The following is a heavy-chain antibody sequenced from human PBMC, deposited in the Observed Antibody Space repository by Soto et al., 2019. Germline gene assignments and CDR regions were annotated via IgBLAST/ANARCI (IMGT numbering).Heavy chain of an antibody. CDR3: ARGIRGYSYGYGFVLDY. V-gene: IGHV4-30-4*01. Sequence: QVQLQESGPGLVKPSETLSLTCTVSGGSISSGDYYWSWIRQPPGKGLEWIGYSYYSRSTYYNPSLQSRVTIAVDTSKNQFSQTLSSVTAAATAVYYCARGIRGYSYGYGFVLDYWGQGTLVTVSS. D-gene: IGHD5-18*01. J-gene: IGHJ4*02. CDR2: SYYSRST. CDR1: GGSISSGDYY.